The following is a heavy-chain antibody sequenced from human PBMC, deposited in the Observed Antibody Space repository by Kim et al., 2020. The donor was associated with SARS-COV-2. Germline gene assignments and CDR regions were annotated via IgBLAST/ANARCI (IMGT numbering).Heavy chain of an antibody. D-gene: IGHD1-20*01. CDR2: IYHSGST. J-gene: IGHJ4*01. CDR3: ARDPLFYNWNDAELFDY. CDR1: GYSISSGYY. Sequence: SETLSLTCTVSGYSISSGYYWGWIRQPPGKGLEWIGSIYHSGSTYYNPSLKSRVTISVDTSKNQFSLKLSSVTAADTAVYYCARDPLFYNWNDAELFDY. V-gene: IGHV4-38-2*02.